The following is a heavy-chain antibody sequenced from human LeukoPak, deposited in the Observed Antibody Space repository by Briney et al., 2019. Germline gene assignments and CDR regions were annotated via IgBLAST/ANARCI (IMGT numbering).Heavy chain of an antibody. V-gene: IGHV3-23*01. CDR1: GFTFSSYG. J-gene: IGHJ4*02. D-gene: IGHD3-10*01. CDR2: IGGSGGST. CDR3: AKDSITMVRGVYYFDY. Sequence: PGGSLRLSCAASGFTFSSYGMSWVRQAPGKGLEWVSAIGGSGGSTYYADSVKGRFTISRDNSKNTLYLQMNSLRAEDTAVYYCAKDSITMVRGVYYFDYWGQGTLVTVSS.